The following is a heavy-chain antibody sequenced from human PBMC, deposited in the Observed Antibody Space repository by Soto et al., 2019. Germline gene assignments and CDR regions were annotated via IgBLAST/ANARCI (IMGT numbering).Heavy chain of an antibody. V-gene: IGHV3-23*01. CDR3: AKDPPDIVVVVAASEIDY. D-gene: IGHD2-15*01. Sequence: EVQLLESGGGLVQPGGSLRLSCAASGFTFSSYAMSWVRQAPGKGLEWFSAISGSGGSTYYADSVKGRFTISRDNSKNTLYLQMNSLRAEDTAVYYCAKDPPDIVVVVAASEIDYWGQGTLVTVSS. J-gene: IGHJ4*02. CDR1: GFTFSSYA. CDR2: ISGSGGST.